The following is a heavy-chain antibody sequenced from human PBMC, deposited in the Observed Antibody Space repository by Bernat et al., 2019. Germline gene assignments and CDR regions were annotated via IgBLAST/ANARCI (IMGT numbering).Heavy chain of an antibody. CDR2: ISAYNGNT. CDR3: ARVYSSSSFYFDY. Sequence: QVQLVQSGAEVKKPGASVKVSCKASGYTFTSYDITWVRQAPGQGLEWMGWISAYNGNTNYAQKVQGRVTMTTDTSTSTANMELRSLRSDDTAVYYCARVYSSSSFYFDYWGQGTLVTVSS. CDR1: GYTFTSYD. J-gene: IGHJ4*02. V-gene: IGHV1-18*01. D-gene: IGHD6-6*01.